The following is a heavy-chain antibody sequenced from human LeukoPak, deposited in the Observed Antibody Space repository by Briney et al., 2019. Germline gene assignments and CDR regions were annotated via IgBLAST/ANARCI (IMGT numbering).Heavy chain of an antibody. CDR3: ITDRCSICN. J-gene: IGHJ4*02. CDR1: GFTFDDYA. CDR2: ISWDGGST. V-gene: IGHV3-43D*03. Sequence: GGSLRLSCAASGFTFDDYAMHWVRQAPGKGLEWVSLISWDGGSTYYADSVKGRFTISRDNSKNSLYLQMNSLRAEDTALYYCITDRCSICNWGQGTLVTVSS. D-gene: IGHD2-2*01.